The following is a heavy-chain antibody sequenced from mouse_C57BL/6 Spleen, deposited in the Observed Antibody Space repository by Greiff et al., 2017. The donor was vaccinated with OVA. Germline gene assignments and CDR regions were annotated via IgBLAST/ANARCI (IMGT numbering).Heavy chain of an antibody. CDR3: ARHEEVDLLLSWFAY. D-gene: IGHD1-1*01. Sequence: VKLVESGAELVKPGASVKLSCKASGYTFTEYTIHWVKQRSGQGLEWIGWFYPGSGSIKYNEKFKDKATLTAEKSSSTVYMELSRLTSEDSAVYFCARHEEVDLLLSWFAYWGQGTLVTVSA. J-gene: IGHJ3*01. CDR2: FYPGSGSI. V-gene: IGHV1-62-2*01. CDR1: GYTFTEYT.